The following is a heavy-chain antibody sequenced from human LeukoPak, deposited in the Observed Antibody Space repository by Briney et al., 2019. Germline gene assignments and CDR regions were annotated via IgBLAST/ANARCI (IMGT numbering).Heavy chain of an antibody. D-gene: IGHD3-9*01. Sequence: GESLRLACAVSAFTFSSYAMNWVRQAPVEVREWESSISCLDGSTYYADSVKGRLSISRHNSKNTLSLQMNSLRAEDTPIYYCARVKYFAWYYFDYWGQGTLVTVSS. J-gene: IGHJ4*02. CDR1: AFTFSSYA. V-gene: IGHV3-23*01. CDR2: ISCLDGST. CDR3: ARVKYFAWYYFDY.